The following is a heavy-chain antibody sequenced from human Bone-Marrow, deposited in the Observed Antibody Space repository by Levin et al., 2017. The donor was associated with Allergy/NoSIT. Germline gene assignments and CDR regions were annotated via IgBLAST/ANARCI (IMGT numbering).Heavy chain of an antibody. CDR1: GFTFSSYG. CDR3: AKDTTKHPYYYDSSGYPGGGLDY. Sequence: GGSLRLSCAASGFTFSSYGMHWVRQAPGKGLEWVAVISYDGSNKYYADSVKGRFTISRDNSKNTLYLQMNSLRAEDTAVYYCAKDTTKHPYYYDSSGYPGGGLDYWGQGTLVTVSS. J-gene: IGHJ4*02. V-gene: IGHV3-30*18. D-gene: IGHD3-22*01. CDR2: ISYDGSNK.